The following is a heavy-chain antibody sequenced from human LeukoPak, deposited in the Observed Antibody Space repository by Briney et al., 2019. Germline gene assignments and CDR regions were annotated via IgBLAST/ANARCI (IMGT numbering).Heavy chain of an antibody. D-gene: IGHD3-22*01. Sequence: GGSLRLSCAASGFTFSSYAMHWVRQAPGKGLEWVSVIYSGGSTYYADSVKGRFTISRDNSKNTLYLQMNSLRAEDTAVYYCARAGNYYDSSGYWSGYFDYWGQGTLVTVSS. J-gene: IGHJ4*02. V-gene: IGHV3-53*01. CDR1: GFTFSSYA. CDR3: ARAGNYYDSSGYWSGYFDY. CDR2: IYSGGST.